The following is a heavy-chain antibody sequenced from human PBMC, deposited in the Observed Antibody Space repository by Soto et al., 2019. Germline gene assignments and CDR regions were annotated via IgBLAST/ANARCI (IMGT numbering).Heavy chain of an antibody. CDR1: GYTFTSYA. D-gene: IGHD4-17*01. CDR2: ISAYNGNT. V-gene: IGHV1-18*01. Sequence: GASVKVSCKASGYTFTSYAISWVRQAPGQGLEWMGWISAYNGNTNYAQKFQGRVTITADKSTSTAYMELSSLRSEDTAVYYCARDGEGVTTGGYYYYYGMDVWGQGTTVTVSS. CDR3: ARDGEGVTTGGYYYYYGMDV. J-gene: IGHJ6*02.